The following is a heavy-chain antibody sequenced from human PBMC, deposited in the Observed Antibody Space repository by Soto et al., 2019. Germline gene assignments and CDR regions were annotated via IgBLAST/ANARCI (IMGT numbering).Heavy chain of an antibody. V-gene: IGHV3-74*01. CDR3: ARVPTGKYGVWNY. Sequence: EEQLVESGGGLVQPGGSLRLSCEASGFTFSSYWMHWVRQAPRKGLVWVSRINPGGSITAYADSVKGGFTISRDNAKNTLYLQMNSLRGDDTAVYYCARVPTGKYGVWNYWGQGTLVTVSS. D-gene: IGHD2-8*01. CDR1: GFTFSSYW. CDR2: INPGGSIT. J-gene: IGHJ4*02.